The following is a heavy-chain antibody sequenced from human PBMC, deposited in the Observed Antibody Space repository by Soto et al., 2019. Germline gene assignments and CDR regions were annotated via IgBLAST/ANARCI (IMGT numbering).Heavy chain of an antibody. CDR1: GYTFTSYA. J-gene: IGHJ4*02. V-gene: IGHV1-3*01. CDR2: INAGNGNT. Sequence: GASVKVSCKASGYTFTSYAMHWVRQPPGQRLEWMGWINAGNGNTKYSQKFQGRVTITRDTSASTAYMELSSLRSEDTAVYYCARDLSFTMVRGVSCYFDYWGQGTLVTVSS. D-gene: IGHD3-10*01. CDR3: ARDLSFTMVRGVSCYFDY.